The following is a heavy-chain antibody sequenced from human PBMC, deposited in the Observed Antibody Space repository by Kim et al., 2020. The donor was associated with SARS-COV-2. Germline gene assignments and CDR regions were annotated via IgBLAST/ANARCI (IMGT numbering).Heavy chain of an antibody. V-gene: IGHV3-11*01. Sequence: GGSLRLSCAASGFTFSDYYMSWIRQAPGKGLEWVSYISSSGSTIYYADSVKGRFTISRDNAKNSLYLQMNSLRAEDTAVYYCARDRRIAVADRPLDYWGQGTLVTVSS. D-gene: IGHD6-19*01. CDR1: GFTFSDYY. CDR2: ISSSGSTI. CDR3: ARDRRIAVADRPLDY. J-gene: IGHJ4*02.